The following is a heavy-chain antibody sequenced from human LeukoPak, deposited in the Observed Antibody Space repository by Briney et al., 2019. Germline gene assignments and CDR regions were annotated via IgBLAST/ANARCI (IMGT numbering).Heavy chain of an antibody. CDR2: IYYSGST. Sequence: SQTLSLTCTVSGGSISSGGYYWSWIRQHPGKCLEWIGYIYYSGSTYYNPSLKSRVTISVDTSKNQFSLKLSSVTAADTAVYYCARGSYSSSWTTYFDYWGQGTLVTVSS. J-gene: IGHJ4*02. D-gene: IGHD6-13*01. CDR3: ARGSYSSSWTTYFDY. V-gene: IGHV4-31*03. CDR1: GGSISSGGYY.